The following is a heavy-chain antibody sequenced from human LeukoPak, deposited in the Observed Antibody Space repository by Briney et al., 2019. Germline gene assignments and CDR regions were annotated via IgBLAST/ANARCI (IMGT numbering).Heavy chain of an antibody. Sequence: GGSLRLSCATSGFSFSSHAMTWVRQAPGKGLEWLSAISISGDDTYYADSVKGRFTTSRDNSKNTLYLQMNSLSADDTAMYYCANEIRPNDYWGQGTLVTVSS. D-gene: IGHD4-17*01. J-gene: IGHJ4*02. CDR3: ANEIRPNDY. CDR1: GFSFSSHA. CDR2: ISISGDDT. V-gene: IGHV3-23*01.